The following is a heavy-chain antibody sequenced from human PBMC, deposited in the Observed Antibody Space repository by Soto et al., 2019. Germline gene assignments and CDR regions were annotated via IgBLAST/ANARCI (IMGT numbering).Heavy chain of an antibody. CDR1: GFTFSGSA. V-gene: IGHV3-73*01. CDR3: TTRYFDWLSSDPTIFDY. J-gene: IGHJ4*02. Sequence: VGSLRLSCAASGFTFSGSAMHWVRQASGKGLEWVGRIRSKANSYATAYAASVKGRFTISRDDSKNTAYLQMNSLKTEDTAVYYCTTRYFDWLSSDPTIFDYWGQGTLVTVSS. CDR2: IRSKANSYAT. D-gene: IGHD3-9*01.